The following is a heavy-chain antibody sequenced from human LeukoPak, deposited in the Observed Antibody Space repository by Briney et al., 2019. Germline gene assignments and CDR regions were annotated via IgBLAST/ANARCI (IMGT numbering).Heavy chain of an antibody. CDR1: GGSISSGDYY. V-gene: IGHV4-30-4*08. D-gene: IGHD7-27*01. CDR3: ARFENWGLARGD. Sequence: SETLSLTCTVSGGSISSGDYYWSWIRQPPGKGLEWMGYIYYSGSTYYNPSLKSRVTISVDTSKNQFSLKLSSVTAADTAVYYCARFENWGLARGDWGQGTLVTVSS. CDR2: IYYSGST. J-gene: IGHJ4*02.